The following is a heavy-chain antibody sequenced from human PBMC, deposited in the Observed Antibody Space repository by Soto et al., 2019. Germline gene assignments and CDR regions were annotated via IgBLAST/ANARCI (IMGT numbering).Heavy chain of an antibody. CDR2: INHSGST. V-gene: IGHV4-34*01. CDR3: ARGGRSDY. CDR1: GGSFSGYY. D-gene: IGHD2-15*01. J-gene: IGHJ4*02. Sequence: PSETLSLTCAVYGGSFSGYYWSWIRQPPGKGLEWIGEINHSGSTNYNPSLKSRVTISVDTSKNQFSLKLSSVTAADTAVYYCARGGRSDYWGQGTLVTVSS.